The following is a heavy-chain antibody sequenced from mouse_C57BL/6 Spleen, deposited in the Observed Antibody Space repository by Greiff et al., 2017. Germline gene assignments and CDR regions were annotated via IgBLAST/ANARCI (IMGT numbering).Heavy chain of an antibody. CDR1: GYTFTSYW. CDR3: ARDGGFTTAKGFDY. J-gene: IGHJ2*01. CDR2: IYPGSGST. V-gene: IGHV1-55*01. Sequence: QVQLQQPGAELVKPGASVKMSCKASGYTFTSYWITWVKQRPGQGLEWIGDIYPGSGSTNYNEKFKSKATLTVDTSSSTAYMQLSSLTSEDSAVYYCARDGGFTTAKGFDYWGQGTTLTVSS. D-gene: IGHD1-2*01.